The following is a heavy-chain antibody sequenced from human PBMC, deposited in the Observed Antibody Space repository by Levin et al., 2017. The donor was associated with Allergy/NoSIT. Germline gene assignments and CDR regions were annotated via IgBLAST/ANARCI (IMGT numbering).Heavy chain of an antibody. CDR3: ARLWGNRLWFGEGIARDYYWYFDL. CDR1: GYSFTSYW. V-gene: IGHV5-10-1*01. Sequence: GESLKISCKGSGYSFTSYWISWVRQMPGKGLEWMGRIDPSDSYTNYSPSFQGHVTISADKSISTAYLQWSSLKASDTAMYYCARLWGNRLWFGEGIARDYYWYFDLWGRGTLVTVSS. J-gene: IGHJ2*01. CDR2: IDPSDSYT. D-gene: IGHD3-10*01.